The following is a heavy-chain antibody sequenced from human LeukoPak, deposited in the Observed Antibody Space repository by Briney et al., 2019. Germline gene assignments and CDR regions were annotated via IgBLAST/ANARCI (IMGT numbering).Heavy chain of an antibody. CDR2: FDPEDGET. CDR1: GYTLTELS. V-gene: IGHV1-24*01. J-gene: IGHJ5*02. D-gene: IGHD6-19*01. CDR3: ATLVGSSGWYGEGWFDP. Sequence: ASVKVSCKVSGYTLTELSMHWVRQAPGKGLEGMGGFDPEDGETIYAQKFQGRVTMTEDTSTDTAYMELSSLRSEDTAVYYCATLVGSSGWYGEGWFDPWGQGTLVTDSS.